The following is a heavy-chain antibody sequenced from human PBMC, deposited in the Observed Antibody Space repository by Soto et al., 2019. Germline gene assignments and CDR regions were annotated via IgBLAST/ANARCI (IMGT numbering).Heavy chain of an antibody. CDR2: ISYDGTKT. Sequence: QVQLVESGGGVVQPGRSLRVSCAASGFTFSIYAMHWVRQAPGTWLEWVAVISYDGTKTYYADSVKGRFTISRDNSKNTVYLQMNSLRDEDTAVYYCAKDRGPRGQWHIDPFDYWGQGTVVTVSP. D-gene: IGHD6-19*01. CDR3: AKDRGPRGQWHIDPFDY. CDR1: GFTFSIYA. V-gene: IGHV3-30*18. J-gene: IGHJ4*02.